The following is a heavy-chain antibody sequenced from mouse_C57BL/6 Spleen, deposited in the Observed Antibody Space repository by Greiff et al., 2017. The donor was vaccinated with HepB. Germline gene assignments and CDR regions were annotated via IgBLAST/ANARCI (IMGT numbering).Heavy chain of an antibody. Sequence: QVQLQQPGAELVKPGASVKLSCKASGYTFTSYWMQWVKQRPGQGLEWIGEIDPSDSYTNYNQKFKGKATLTVDTSSSTAYMQRSSLTSEDSAVYYCARGETGTKFAYWGQGTLVTVSA. J-gene: IGHJ3*01. CDR1: GYTFTSYW. CDR3: ARGETGTKFAY. D-gene: IGHD4-1*01. V-gene: IGHV1-50*01. CDR2: IDPSDSYT.